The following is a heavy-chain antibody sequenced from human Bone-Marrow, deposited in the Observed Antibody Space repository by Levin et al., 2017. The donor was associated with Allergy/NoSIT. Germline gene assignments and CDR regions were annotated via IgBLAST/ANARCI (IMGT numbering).Heavy chain of an antibody. CDR3: AKGEGGSVGVFDI. Sequence: LTCAASGFTFSSYAMSWVRQAPGKGLEWVSAISGSGGSTYYADSVKGRFTISRDNSKNTLYLQMNSLRAEDTAVYYCAKGEGGSVGVFDIWGQGTMVTVSS. J-gene: IGHJ3*02. CDR1: GFTFSSYA. V-gene: IGHV3-23*01. CDR2: ISGSGGST. D-gene: IGHD1-26*01.